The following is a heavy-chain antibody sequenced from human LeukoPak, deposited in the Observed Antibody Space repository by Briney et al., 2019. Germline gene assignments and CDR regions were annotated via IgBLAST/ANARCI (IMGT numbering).Heavy chain of an antibody. Sequence: ASGKVSFKASGDTFTSCEINWVRQATGQGLEWRGWMNPNNGNTGYAQKFQGTIPMTRSTSLSTAYMELSSLRSEDTAVYYCARGLFGGSSISWGQGTLVAVSS. V-gene: IGHV1-8*01. J-gene: IGHJ5*02. CDR2: MNPNNGNT. D-gene: IGHD3-16*01. CDR1: GDTFTSCE. CDR3: ARGLFGGSSIS.